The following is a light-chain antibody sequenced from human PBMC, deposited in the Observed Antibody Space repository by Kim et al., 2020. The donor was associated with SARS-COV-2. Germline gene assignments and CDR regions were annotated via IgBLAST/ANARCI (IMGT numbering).Light chain of an antibody. CDR3: HQYNFWPYS. V-gene: IGKV3-15*01. Sequence: EIVMTQSPATLSVSPRERATLSCRASQTISSNLAWYRQKPGQAPRLLIYGASSRATGIPARFSGSGFGTEFTLTISSLQSEDFAVYFCHQYNFWPYSFGQGTKLEIK. CDR1: QTISSN. CDR2: GAS. J-gene: IGKJ2*03.